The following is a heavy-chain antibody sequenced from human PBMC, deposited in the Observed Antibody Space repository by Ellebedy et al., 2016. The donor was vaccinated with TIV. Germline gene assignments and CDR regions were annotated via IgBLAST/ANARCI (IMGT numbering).Heavy chain of an antibody. CDR3: ARDRFTMVRGVNDAFDI. CDR2: ISSSSSYI. CDR1: GFTFSSYS. Sequence: GGSLRLSXAASGFTFSSYSMNWVRQAPGKGLEWVSSISSSSSYIYYADSVKGRFTISGDNAKNSLYLQMNSLRAEDTAVYYCARDRFTMVRGVNDAFDIWGQGTMVTVSS. D-gene: IGHD3-10*01. V-gene: IGHV3-21*01. J-gene: IGHJ3*02.